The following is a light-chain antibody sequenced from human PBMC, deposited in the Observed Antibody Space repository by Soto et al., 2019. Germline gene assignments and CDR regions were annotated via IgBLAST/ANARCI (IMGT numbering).Light chain of an antibody. CDR3: QQYYSHPFT. V-gene: IGKV4-1*01. J-gene: IGKJ3*01. Sequence: DIVMTQSPDSLAVSLGERATINCKSGQSVLYSSNNKDYLAWYQQKPGQPPKLLIYWASTRESGVPDRFSGSGSGTDFTLTISSLQADDVAVYFCQQYYSHPFTFGPGTKVDI. CDR2: WAS. CDR1: QSVLYSSNNKDY.